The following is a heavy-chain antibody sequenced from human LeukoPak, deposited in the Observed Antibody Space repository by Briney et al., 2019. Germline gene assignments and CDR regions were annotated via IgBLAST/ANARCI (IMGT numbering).Heavy chain of an antibody. CDR3: ARDQAGIAAAGL. V-gene: IGHV3-21*01. Sequence: GGSLRLSCAASGFTFSSYSMNWVRQAPGKGLEWVSSISGNSNFIYYADSVKGRFTISRDNAKNSLYLQMNSLRAEDTAVYYCARDQAGIAAAGLWGQGTLVTVSS. CDR1: GFTFSSYS. CDR2: ISGNSNFI. J-gene: IGHJ4*02. D-gene: IGHD6-13*01.